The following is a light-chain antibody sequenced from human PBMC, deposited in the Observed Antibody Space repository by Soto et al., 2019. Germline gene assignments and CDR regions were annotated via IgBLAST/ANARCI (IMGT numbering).Light chain of an antibody. CDR1: QSVSSN. CDR3: QQYNNWPSWT. V-gene: IGKV3-15*01. J-gene: IGKJ1*01. CDR2: CAS. Sequence: EIVLTQSPGALSLSPGERATLSCRASQSVSSNLAWYQQKPGQAPRLLIYCASTRATGIPARFSGSGSGTEFTLTISSLQSEDFAVYYCQQYNNWPSWTFGQGTKVDIK.